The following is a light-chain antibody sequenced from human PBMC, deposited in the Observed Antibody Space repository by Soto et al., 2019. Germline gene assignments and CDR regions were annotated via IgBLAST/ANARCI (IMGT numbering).Light chain of an antibody. CDR2: EVS. Sequence: QSALTQPASVSGSPGQSITISCTGTSSDVGGYNYVSWYQQHPGKAHKLMIYEVSNRPSEVSNRFSGSKSGNTASLTISGLQAEDEGNSDCSSYTSGSTLVVFGGGTKVTGL. CDR1: SSDVGGYNY. CDR3: SSYTSGSTLVV. V-gene: IGLV2-14*01. J-gene: IGLJ2*01.